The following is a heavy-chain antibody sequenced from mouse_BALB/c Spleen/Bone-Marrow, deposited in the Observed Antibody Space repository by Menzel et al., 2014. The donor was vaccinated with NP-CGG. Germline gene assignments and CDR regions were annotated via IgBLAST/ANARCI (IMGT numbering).Heavy chain of an antibody. J-gene: IGHJ2*01. CDR1: GDSITSCY. V-gene: IGHV3-8*02. CDR3: ATYDGYCIDY. Sequence: DVQLVESGPSLVKPSQTLTLSCSVTGDSITSCYWNWIRQFPGNKLEYMGYISHSGNTYYNTSLKSRISITRDTTKTQYFQKLNSVPTEDTATYYCATYDGYCIDYWGQGTTLTVSS. D-gene: IGHD2-3*01. CDR2: ISHSGNT.